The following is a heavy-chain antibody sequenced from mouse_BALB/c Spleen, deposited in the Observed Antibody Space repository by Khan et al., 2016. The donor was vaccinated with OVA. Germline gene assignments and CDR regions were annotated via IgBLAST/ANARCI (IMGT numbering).Heavy chain of an antibody. CDR2: INPATDYT. J-gene: IGHJ3*01. D-gene: IGHD1-1*01. CDR3: VNHGSSSAWFTY. Sequence: VELVESGAELAKPGASVKMSCKASGYIFTSYWMHWVKQRPGQGLEWIGYINPATDYTEYNQKFKNKATLTADKSSSTAYMQLSSLTSEDSAVYYCVNHGSSSAWFTYWGQGTPVTVSA. CDR1: GYIFTSYW. V-gene: IGHV1-7*01.